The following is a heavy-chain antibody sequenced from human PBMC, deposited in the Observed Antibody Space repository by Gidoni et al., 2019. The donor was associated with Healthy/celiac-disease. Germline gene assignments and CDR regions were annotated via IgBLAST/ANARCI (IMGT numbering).Heavy chain of an antibody. CDR1: GLTFSSDG. J-gene: IGHJ6*03. V-gene: IGHV3-21*01. Sequence: EVQLVESVGGLVKPGRSLRLSFTASGLTFSSDGMNWVRQAAGTGLECISAMSRSRSYIYYADSVKGRFTISRYNAKNSLYLQMNSLGAEDTAVYYCARDLSCSSTSCYSYYYYYMDVGGKGTTVTVSS. CDR2: MSRSRSYI. CDR3: ARDLSCSSTSCYSYYYYYMDV. D-gene: IGHD2-2*01.